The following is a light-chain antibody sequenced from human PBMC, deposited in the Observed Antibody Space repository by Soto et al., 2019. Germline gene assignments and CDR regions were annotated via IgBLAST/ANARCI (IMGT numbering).Light chain of an antibody. CDR3: QQSYSFALT. CDR2: TAS. Sequence: IQMTQYPPSLSSSVADRVTITCRASHGISTFLNWYQQKPGKAPQVLIYTASILRSGVPPRFRGSGSGTAFTLTISGLQPEDFETYCCQQSYSFALTFGGGTNVEIK. V-gene: IGKV1-39*01. CDR1: HGISTF. J-gene: IGKJ4*01.